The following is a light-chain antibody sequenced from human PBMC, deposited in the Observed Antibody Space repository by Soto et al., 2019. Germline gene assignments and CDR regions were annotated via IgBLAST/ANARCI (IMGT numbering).Light chain of an antibody. CDR2: DTS. J-gene: IGLJ2*01. CDR1: TGAVTSNHH. CDR3: LLSHNAARV. V-gene: IGLV7-46*01. Sequence: QAVVTQEPSLTVSPGGTVTLTCGSSTGAVTSNHHPYWFQQKAGEAPRTLIYDTSNKHSWTPARFSGSLLGDKAALTLSGAQPEDEAQYYCLLSHNAARVFGGATNLTVL.